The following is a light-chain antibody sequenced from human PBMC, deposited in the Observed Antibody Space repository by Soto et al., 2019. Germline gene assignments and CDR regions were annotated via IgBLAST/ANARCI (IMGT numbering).Light chain of an antibody. V-gene: IGKV3-20*01. J-gene: IGKJ4*01. CDR3: QQYGSSPLT. CDR2: GAS. Sequence: EIVMTQSPATLSVPPGERATLSCRDSQSVSSNLAWYQQKPGQAPRLLIYGASSRATGIPDRFRGSGSGTDFTPTISRLEPEDFAVYYCQQYGSSPLTFGGGTKVDIK. CDR1: QSVSSN.